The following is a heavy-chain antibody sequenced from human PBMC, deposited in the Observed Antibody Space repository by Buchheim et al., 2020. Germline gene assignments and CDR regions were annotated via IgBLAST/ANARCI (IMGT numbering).Heavy chain of an antibody. V-gene: IGHV1-18*04. CDR1: GYTFTSYG. J-gene: IGHJ6*02. D-gene: IGHD3-22*01. CDR2: ISAYNGNP. CDR3: ARNAAVPLYDSSGYYYLDV. Sequence: QVQLVQSGAEVKKPGASVKVSCKASGYTFTSYGISWVRQAPGQGLEWMGWISAYNGNPNYAQKLQGRVTMPTDQSTSHAYLELRSLRSYDTAVYYCARNAAVPLYDSSGYYYLDVWGQGTT.